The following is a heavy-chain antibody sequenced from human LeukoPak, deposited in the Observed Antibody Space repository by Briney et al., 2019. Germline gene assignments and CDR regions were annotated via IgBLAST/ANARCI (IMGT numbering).Heavy chain of an antibody. CDR3: ARGGNRVSYYESSGYVDY. J-gene: IGHJ4*01. Sequence: ASVKVSCKASGYIFTSYDINWVRQATGQGLEWMGWMNPNSGNTGYAQKFQGRVTMTRNTSISTAYMELSSLRSEDTAVYYCARGGNRVSYYESSGYVDYWGHGTLVTVSS. CDR2: MNPNSGNT. CDR1: GYIFTSYD. D-gene: IGHD3-22*01. V-gene: IGHV1-8*01.